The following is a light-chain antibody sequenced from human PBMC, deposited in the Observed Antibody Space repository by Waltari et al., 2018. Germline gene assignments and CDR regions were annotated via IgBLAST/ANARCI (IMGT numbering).Light chain of an antibody. CDR3: SSYTSSSTVV. Sequence: QSALTQPASVSGSPGQSITISCSGTSSDVGCYNYVSWYQQHPGKAPKVLIYDVTSRPSGVSDSFSGSKYGNTASLTISGLQAEDEAYYYCSSYTSSSTVVFGGGTKLTVL. V-gene: IGLV2-14*03. J-gene: IGLJ3*02. CDR1: SSDVGCYNY. CDR2: DVT.